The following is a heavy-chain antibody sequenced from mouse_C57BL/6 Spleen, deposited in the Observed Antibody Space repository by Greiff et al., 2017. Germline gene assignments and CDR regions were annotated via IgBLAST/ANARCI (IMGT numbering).Heavy chain of an antibody. CDR1: GFTFSDYG. CDR2: ISSGSSTI. V-gene: IGHV5-17*01. J-gene: IGHJ2*01. Sequence: EVQLVESGGGLVKPGGSLKLSCAASGFTFSDYGMHWVRQAPEKGLEWVAYISSGSSTIYYADTVKGRFTISRDNAKNTLFLQMTSLRSEDTAMYYCARREDDGYYVGYFDYWGQGTTLTVSS. D-gene: IGHD2-3*01. CDR3: ARREDDGYYVGYFDY.